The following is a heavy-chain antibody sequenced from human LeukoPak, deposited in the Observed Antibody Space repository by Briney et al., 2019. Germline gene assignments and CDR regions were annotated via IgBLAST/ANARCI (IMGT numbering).Heavy chain of an antibody. D-gene: IGHD5-18*01. Sequence: PSETLSLTCTVPGGSISSYYWSWIRQPPGKGLEWIGYIYYSGSTNYNPSLKSRVTISVDTSKNQFSLKLSSVTAADTAVYYCARDSKVGHVDTAMSYYYYYGMDVWGQGTTVTVSS. V-gene: IGHV4-59*01. J-gene: IGHJ6*02. CDR1: GGSISSYY. CDR2: IYYSGST. CDR3: ARDSKVGHVDTAMSYYYYYGMDV.